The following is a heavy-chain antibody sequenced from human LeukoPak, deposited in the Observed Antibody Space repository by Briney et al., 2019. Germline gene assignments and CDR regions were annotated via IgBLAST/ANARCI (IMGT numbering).Heavy chain of an antibody. V-gene: IGHV4-59*08. D-gene: IGHD6-13*01. J-gene: IGHJ4*02. CDR3: ARVSSRQQPPYYFDY. CDR1: DYSISSGYY. Sequence: SETLSLTCSVSDYSISSGYYWSWIRQPPGKGLEWIGYIYYSGSTNYNPSLKSRVTISVDTSKNQFSLKLSSVTAADTAVYYCARVSSRQQPPYYFDYWGQGTLVTVSS. CDR2: IYYSGST.